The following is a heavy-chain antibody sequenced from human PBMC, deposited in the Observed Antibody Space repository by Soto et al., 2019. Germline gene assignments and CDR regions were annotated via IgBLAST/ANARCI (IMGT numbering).Heavy chain of an antibody. CDR1: GFTFGDYA. J-gene: IGHJ6*02. V-gene: IGHV3-49*03. CDR3: TRSIEVACNRYYYYYYGMDV. Sequence: PGGSLRLSCTASGFTFGDYAMSWFRQAPGKGLEWVGFIRSKAYGGTTEYAASVKGRFTISRDDSKSIAYLQMNSLKTEDTAVYYCTRSIEVACNRYYYYYYGMDVWGQVTTVTVSS. D-gene: IGHD6-19*01. CDR2: IRSKAYGGTT.